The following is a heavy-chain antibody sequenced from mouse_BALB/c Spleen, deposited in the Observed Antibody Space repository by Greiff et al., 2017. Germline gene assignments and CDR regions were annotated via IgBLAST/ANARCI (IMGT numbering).Heavy chain of an antibody. CDR1: GYTFTDYY. J-gene: IGHJ1*01. CDR2: IYPGSGNT. CDR3: ARSEGYGNYWYFDV. V-gene: IGHV1-76*01. Sequence: QVHVKQSGAELARPGASVKLSCKASGYTFTDYYINWVKQRTGQGLEWIGEIYPGSGNTYYNEKFKGKATFTADTSSNTAYMQLSSLTSEDSAVYYCARSEGYGNYWYFDVWGAGTTVTVSS. D-gene: IGHD2-10*02.